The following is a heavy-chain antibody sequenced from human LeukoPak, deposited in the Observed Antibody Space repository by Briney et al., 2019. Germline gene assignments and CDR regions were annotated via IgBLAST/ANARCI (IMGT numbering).Heavy chain of an antibody. J-gene: IGHJ4*02. D-gene: IGHD3-10*01. CDR2: INHSGST. Sequence: PSETLSLTCAVYGGSFSGYYWSWIRQPPGKGLEWIGEINHSGSTNYNPSLKSRVTISVDTSKNQFSLKLSSVTAADTAVYYCASSKLLWFGEPTRPFDYWGQGTLVTVSS. CDR1: GGSFSGYY. V-gene: IGHV4-34*01. CDR3: ASSKLLWFGEPTRPFDY.